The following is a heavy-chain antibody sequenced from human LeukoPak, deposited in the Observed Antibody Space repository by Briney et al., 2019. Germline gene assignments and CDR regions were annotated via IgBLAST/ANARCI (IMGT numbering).Heavy chain of an antibody. CDR2: IIPIFGTA. CDR1: GGTFSSYA. CDR3: ASYSSSWYLDAFDI. D-gene: IGHD6-13*01. Sequence: GASVKVSCKASGGTFSSYAISWVRQAPGQGLEWMGGIIPIFGTANYAQKFQGRVTITADKSTSTAYMELSSLRSEDTAVYYCASYSSSWYLDAFDIWGQGTMVTVSS. V-gene: IGHV1-69*06. J-gene: IGHJ3*02.